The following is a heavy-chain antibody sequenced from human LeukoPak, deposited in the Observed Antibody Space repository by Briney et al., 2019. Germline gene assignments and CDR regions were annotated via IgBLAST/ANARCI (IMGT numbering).Heavy chain of an antibody. D-gene: IGHD2-2*01. CDR3: ARGVGYQLLPDWFDP. V-gene: IGHV5-51*01. CDR2: IYPGDSDT. Sequence: AGESLKISCKGSGYSFTSYWIGWVRQMPGKGLEWMGIIYPGDSDTRYSPSFQGQVTISADKSISTAYLQWSSLKASDTAMYYCARGVGYQLLPDWFDPWGQGTLVTVSS. CDR1: GYSFTSYW. J-gene: IGHJ5*02.